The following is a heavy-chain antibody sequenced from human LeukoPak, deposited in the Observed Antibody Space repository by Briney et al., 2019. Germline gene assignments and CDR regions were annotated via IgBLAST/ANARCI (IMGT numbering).Heavy chain of an antibody. CDR3: AREHSSRGGRWFDP. J-gene: IGHJ5*02. D-gene: IGHD6-13*01. Sequence: GGSLRLSCAASGFTFSGYSMNWVRQAPGKGLEWVSSISSSSTFIYYADSVKGRFTISRDNAKNSLYLQMNSLRAEDTAVYYCAREHSSRGGRWFDPWGQGTLVTVSS. CDR1: GFTFSGYS. V-gene: IGHV3-21*01. CDR2: ISSSSTFI.